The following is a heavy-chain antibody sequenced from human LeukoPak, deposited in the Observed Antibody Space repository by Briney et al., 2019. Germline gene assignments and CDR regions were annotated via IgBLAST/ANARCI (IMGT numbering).Heavy chain of an antibody. V-gene: IGHV4-59*08. CDR3: ARHSWIQPDYFDY. D-gene: IGHD5-18*01. CDR2: IYYSGST. Sequence: SETLSLTCTVSGGSISSYYWSWIRQPPGKGLEWIGYIYYSGSTNYNPSLKSRVTISVDTSKNQFSLKLSSVTAADTAVYYCARHSWIQPDYFDYWGQGTLVTVSS. CDR1: GGSISSYY. J-gene: IGHJ4*02.